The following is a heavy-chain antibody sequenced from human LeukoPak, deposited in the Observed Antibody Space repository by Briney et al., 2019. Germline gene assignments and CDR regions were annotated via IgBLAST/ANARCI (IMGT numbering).Heavy chain of an antibody. V-gene: IGHV3-66*01. CDR1: GFTVSSNY. CDR2: IYSGGST. CDR3: ARVEWELQAY. D-gene: IGHD1-26*01. J-gene: IGHJ4*02. Sequence: GRSLRLSCAASGFTVSSNYMSWVRQAPGKGLEWVSVIYSGGSTYYADSVKGRFTISRDNSKNTLYLQMDSLRAEDTAVYYCARVEWELQAYWGQGTLVTVSS.